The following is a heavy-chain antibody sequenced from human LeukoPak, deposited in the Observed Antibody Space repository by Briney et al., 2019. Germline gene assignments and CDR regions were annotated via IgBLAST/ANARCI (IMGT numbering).Heavy chain of an antibody. CDR2: IYYSGST. CDR1: GGSISSSSYY. J-gene: IGHJ5*02. Sequence: SETLSLTCTVSGGSISSSSYYWGWIRQPPGKGLEWIGSIYYSGSTYYNPSLKSRVTISVDTSKNQFSLKLSSVTAADTAVYYCARDTYCSGGSCYPGNWFDPWGQGTLVTVSS. V-gene: IGHV4-39*07. D-gene: IGHD2-15*01. CDR3: ARDTYCSGGSCYPGNWFDP.